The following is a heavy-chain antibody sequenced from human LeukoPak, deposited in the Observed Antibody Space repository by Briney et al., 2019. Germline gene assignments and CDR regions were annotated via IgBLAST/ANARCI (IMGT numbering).Heavy chain of an antibody. CDR1: GVTLNSYE. D-gene: IGHD3-10*01. CDR3: AKILLWETPYNAFDI. Sequence: GGSLRHSCAACGVTLNSYEMNWVSQAPGKGRGWGSYISSSGSTIYYADSVKGRFTIWRENAKHSLYLQMNRRRAEGTAVYYRAKILLWETPYNAFDIMCQAKMVTVSS. V-gene: IGHV3-48*03. J-gene: IGHJ3*02. CDR2: ISSSGSTI.